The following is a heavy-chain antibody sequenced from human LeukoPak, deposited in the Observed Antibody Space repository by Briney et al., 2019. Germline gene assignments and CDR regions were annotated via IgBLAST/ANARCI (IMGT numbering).Heavy chain of an antibody. CDR1: GFTFSSYW. Sequence: GGSLRLSCAASGFTFSSYWMYWVRLAPGKGLVCVSRINSDGSSTSYADSVKGRFTISRDNAKNTLYLQMSSLRAEDTAVYYCARVDGGTYGNDAFDIWGQGTMVTVSS. D-gene: IGHD1-26*01. V-gene: IGHV3-74*01. CDR3: ARVDGGTYGNDAFDI. J-gene: IGHJ3*02. CDR2: INSDGSST.